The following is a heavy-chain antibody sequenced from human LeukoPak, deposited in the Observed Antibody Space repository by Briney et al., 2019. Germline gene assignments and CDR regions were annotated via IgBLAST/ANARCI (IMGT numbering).Heavy chain of an antibody. J-gene: IGHJ6*04. Sequence: ASVKVSCKASGGTFSSYAISWVRQAPGQGLEWMGGIIPIFGTANYAQKFRGRVTITADKSTSTAYMELSSLRSEDTAVYYCASRDLPWIQLPSSRYYYYGMDVWGKGTTVTVSS. CDR1: GGTFSSYA. D-gene: IGHD5-18*01. V-gene: IGHV1-69*06. CDR2: IIPIFGTA. CDR3: ASRDLPWIQLPSSRYYYYGMDV.